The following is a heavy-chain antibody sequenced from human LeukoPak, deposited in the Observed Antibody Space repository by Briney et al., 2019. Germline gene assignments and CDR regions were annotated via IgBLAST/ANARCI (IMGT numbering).Heavy chain of an antibody. CDR3: ARGTVDTAIDY. CDR1: GVSIRSYY. D-gene: IGHD5-18*01. CDR2: IYYSGSS. Sequence: SETLSLTCSVSGVSIRSYYGSCIRHTPRKGLEWIGYIYYSGSSDYNPSLKSRPTISVDTSKIQFSLKLSSLTAADTAVYYCARGTVDTAIDYWGQGTLVTVSS. J-gene: IGHJ4*02. V-gene: IGHV4-59*01.